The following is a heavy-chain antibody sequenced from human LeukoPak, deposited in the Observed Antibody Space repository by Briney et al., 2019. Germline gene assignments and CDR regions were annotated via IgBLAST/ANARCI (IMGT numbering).Heavy chain of an antibody. J-gene: IGHJ4*02. CDR3: GRDVNWNQIDY. D-gene: IGHD1-20*01. CDR1: GFTFNNYW. CDR2: INTDGRTT. Sequence: GGSLRLSCAASGFTFNNYWMHWVRQAPGKGLVWISRINTDGRTTDYADSVKGRFTISRDNAKNTLYLQMNSLRAEDTAVYYCGRDVNWNQIDYWGQGSLVTVSS. V-gene: IGHV3-74*01.